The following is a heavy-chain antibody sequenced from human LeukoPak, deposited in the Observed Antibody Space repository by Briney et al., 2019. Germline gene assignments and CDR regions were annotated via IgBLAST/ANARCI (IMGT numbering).Heavy chain of an antibody. CDR2: IDEDGREK. J-gene: IGHJ6*03. Sequence: GGSLRLSCVVSEFTFSGTWMSWVRQAPGKGLEWVANIDEDGREKNYVDSVKGRFTISRDNAKNSLYLEMSSLRAEDTAVYYCARVGPWVNPDYYYYYMDVWGKGTTVTVS. CDR1: EFTFSGTW. D-gene: IGHD1-14*01. V-gene: IGHV3-7*01. CDR3: ARVGPWVNPDYYYYYMDV.